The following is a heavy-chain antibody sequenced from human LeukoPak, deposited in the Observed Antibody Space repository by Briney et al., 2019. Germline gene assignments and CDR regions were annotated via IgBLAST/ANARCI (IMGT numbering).Heavy chain of an antibody. J-gene: IGHJ4*02. CDR1: GYTFTGYY. CDR3: ARDPGSGYYYDY. CDR2: INPNSGGT. Sequence: GASVKVSCKASGYTFTGYYMHWVRQAPGQGLEWMGRINPNSGGTNYAQKFQGRVTMTRDTSTSTAYMELSRLRSDDTAVYYCARDPGSGYYYDYWGQGTLVTVSS. D-gene: IGHD3-22*01. V-gene: IGHV1-2*06.